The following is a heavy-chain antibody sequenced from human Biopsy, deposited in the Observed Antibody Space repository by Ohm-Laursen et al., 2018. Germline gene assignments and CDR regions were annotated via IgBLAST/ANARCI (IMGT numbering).Heavy chain of an antibody. D-gene: IGHD2-8*01. Sequence: EDSVNASCKAFSYTFTDYNLHWSRQAPGQGLDWLGYINCKTGATNYAQKFQGTVTMTRDTSISTAYLALGSLRSADTAIYYCARDPLNGHKHFDYWGQGSLVTVSS. CDR1: SYTFTDYN. J-gene: IGHJ4*02. CDR3: ARDPLNGHKHFDY. V-gene: IGHV1-2*02. CDR2: INCKTGAT.